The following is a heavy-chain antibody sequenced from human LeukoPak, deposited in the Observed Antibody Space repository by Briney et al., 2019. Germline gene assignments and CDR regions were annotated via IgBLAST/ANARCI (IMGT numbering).Heavy chain of an antibody. CDR1: GYTFTSYG. CDR2: ISAYNGNT. J-gene: IGHJ4*02. CDR3: ARYYYGSGSYYPDYAY. Sequence: ASVKVSCKASGYTFTSYGISWVRQAPGQGLEWMGWISAYNGNTNYAQKLQGRVTMTTDTSTSTAYMELRSLRSDDTAVYYCARYYYGSGSYYPDYAYWGQGTLVTVSS. D-gene: IGHD3-10*01. V-gene: IGHV1-18*01.